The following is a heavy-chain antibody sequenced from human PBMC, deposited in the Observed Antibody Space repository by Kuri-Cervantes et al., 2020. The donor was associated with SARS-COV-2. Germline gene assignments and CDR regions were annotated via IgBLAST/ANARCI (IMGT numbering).Heavy chain of an antibody. Sequence: GSLRPSCTVPGDSITSSSYYWGWIRQPPGKGLEWIGNIYNSGSTYYNPSLKSRVTISVDTSKKQFSLKLSSVTAADTAMYYCVTSLPRSGWDGEDAFDIWGQGTMVTVSS. V-gene: IGHV4-39*01. CDR1: GDSITSSSYY. J-gene: IGHJ3*02. D-gene: IGHD6-19*01. CDR2: IYNSGST. CDR3: VTSLPRSGWDGEDAFDI.